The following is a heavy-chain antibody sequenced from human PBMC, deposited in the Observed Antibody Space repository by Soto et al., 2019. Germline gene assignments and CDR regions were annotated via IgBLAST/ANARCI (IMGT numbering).Heavy chain of an antibody. J-gene: IGHJ4*02. V-gene: IGHV4-34*01. CDR1: GGSFSGYY. D-gene: IGHD1-1*01. CDR2: INHSGST. Sequence: PSGTLSLTCAVYGGSFSGYYWSWIRQPPGKGLEWIGEINHSGSTNYNPSVESRVSMSVDTSKNQFSLRLYSVTAADTAVYYCVRGPYNYNSRYFDYWGQGTLVTVSS. CDR3: VRGPYNYNSRYFDY.